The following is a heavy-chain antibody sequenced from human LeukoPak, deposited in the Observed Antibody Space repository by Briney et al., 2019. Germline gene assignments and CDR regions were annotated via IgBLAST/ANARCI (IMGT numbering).Heavy chain of an antibody. Sequence: SETLSLTCAVYGGSFSGYYWGWIRQPPGKGLEWIGETNHSGNTNYNPSLKSRVTISVDTSKNQFSLKLNSVTAADTAVYYCATLQWLVGFDYWGQGTLVTVSS. CDR1: GGSFSGYY. J-gene: IGHJ4*02. D-gene: IGHD6-19*01. CDR2: TNHSGNT. CDR3: ATLQWLVGFDY. V-gene: IGHV4-34*01.